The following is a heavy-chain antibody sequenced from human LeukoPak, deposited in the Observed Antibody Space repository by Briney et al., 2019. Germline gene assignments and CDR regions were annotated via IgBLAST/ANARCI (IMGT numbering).Heavy chain of an antibody. CDR1: GFPFRAHG. CDR2: IRYDGTSK. D-gene: IGHD5-18*01. V-gene: IGHV3-30*02. Sequence: PGGSLRLSCATSGFPFRAHGIHWVRQAAGKGLEWVAFIRYDGTSKYYIDSVKGRFSISRDTSMNTVSLQMNSLRDEDTAVYYCAKEDKGYSFGFDAFDTWGQGTMVTVSA. CDR3: AKEDKGYSFGFDAFDT. J-gene: IGHJ3*02.